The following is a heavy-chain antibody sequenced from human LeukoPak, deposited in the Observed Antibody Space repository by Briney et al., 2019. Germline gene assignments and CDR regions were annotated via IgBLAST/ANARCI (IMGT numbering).Heavy chain of an antibody. CDR2: ISGSGGST. D-gene: IGHD6-13*01. J-gene: IGHJ4*02. Sequence: GRSLRLSCAASGFTFSNNAMHWVRQAPGKGLEWVSAISGSGGSTYYADSVKGRFTISRDNSKNTLYLQMNSLRAEDTAVYYCAKEPGIAAAGTSIDDYWGQGTLVTVSS. V-gene: IGHV3-23*01. CDR3: AKEPGIAAAGTSIDDY. CDR1: GFTFSNNA.